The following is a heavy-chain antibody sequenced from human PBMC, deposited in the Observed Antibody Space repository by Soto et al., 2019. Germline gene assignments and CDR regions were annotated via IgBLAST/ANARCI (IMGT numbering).Heavy chain of an antibody. J-gene: IGHJ4*02. Sequence: GGSLRLSCAASGFTFTSYGIHWVRQAPGKGLEWVAVISYDGNDKKYADSVKGRFTISRDNSKNTLYLQLNSLRAEDTAMYYCAKDQGSGFHTFDYWGQGTLVTVSS. CDR1: GFTFTSYG. CDR2: ISYDGNDK. V-gene: IGHV3-30*18. D-gene: IGHD6-25*01. CDR3: AKDQGSGFHTFDY.